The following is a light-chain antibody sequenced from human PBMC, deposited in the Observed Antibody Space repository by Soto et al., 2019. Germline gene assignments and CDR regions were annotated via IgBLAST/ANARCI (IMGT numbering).Light chain of an antibody. J-gene: IGKJ1*01. CDR1: QSISSW. CDR3: QQYFNWWT. CDR2: DAS. Sequence: DIQMTQSPSTLSASVGDRVTITCRASQSISSWLAWYQQKPGKAPKLLIYDASSLESGVPSRFSGSGSGTEFTLTISSLQPDDFAVYHCQQYFNWWTFGQGTKVDLK. V-gene: IGKV1-5*01.